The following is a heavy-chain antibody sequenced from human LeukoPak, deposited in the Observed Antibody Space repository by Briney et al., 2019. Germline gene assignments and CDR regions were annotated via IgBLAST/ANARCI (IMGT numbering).Heavy chain of an antibody. CDR2: INPNSGGT. D-gene: IGHD5-18*01. CDR1: GYTFTSYG. Sequence: ASVKASCKASGYTFTSYGISWVRQAPGQGLEWMGWINPNSGGTNYAQKFQGRVTMTRDTSISTAYMELSRLRSDDTAVYYCARESTATGLNFDYWGQGTLVTVSS. CDR3: ARESTATGLNFDY. V-gene: IGHV1-2*02. J-gene: IGHJ4*02.